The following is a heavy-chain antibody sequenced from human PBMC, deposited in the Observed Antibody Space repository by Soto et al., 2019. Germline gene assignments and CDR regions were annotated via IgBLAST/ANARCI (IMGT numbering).Heavy chain of an antibody. CDR3: ARASLEIFGVVIISAFDI. CDR1: GGTFSSYA. V-gene: IGHV1-69*13. CDR2: IIPIFGTA. Sequence: SVKVSCKASGGTFSSYAISWVRQAPGQGLEWMGGIIPIFGTANYAQNFQGRVTITADESTSTAYMELSSLRSEDTAVYYCARASLEIFGVVIISAFDIWGQGTMVTVSS. D-gene: IGHD3-3*01. J-gene: IGHJ3*02.